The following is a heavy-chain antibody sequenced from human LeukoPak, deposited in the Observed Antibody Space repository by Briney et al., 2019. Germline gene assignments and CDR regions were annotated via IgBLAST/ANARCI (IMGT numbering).Heavy chain of an antibody. V-gene: IGHV4-4*07. D-gene: IGHD3-16*01. CDR3: ARGGGPYNWFDP. Sequence: SETLSLTRTVSGGSISSYYWSWIRQPAGKGLEWIGRIHGSGSTSYNPSLKSRVTMSVDTSKNQFSLKLSSVTAADTAVYYCARGGGPYNWFDPWGQGTLVTVSS. CDR1: GGSISSYY. J-gene: IGHJ5*02. CDR2: IHGSGST.